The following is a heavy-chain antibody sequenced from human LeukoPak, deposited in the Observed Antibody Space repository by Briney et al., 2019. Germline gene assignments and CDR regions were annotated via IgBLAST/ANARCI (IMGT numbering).Heavy chain of an antibody. J-gene: IGHJ4*02. CDR2: IKPDSGGT. V-gene: IGHV1-2*02. CDR1: GYTFTAYI. CDR3: ARIFSSGSFYGY. Sequence: ASVKVSCKASGYTFTAYIIHWVRQAPGQGLEWMGWIKPDSGGTVYAQKFQGRVTMTRDTSSTTVYMELSRLRSDDTAVYSCARIFSSGSFYGYWVQGTLVTVSS. D-gene: IGHD3-10*01.